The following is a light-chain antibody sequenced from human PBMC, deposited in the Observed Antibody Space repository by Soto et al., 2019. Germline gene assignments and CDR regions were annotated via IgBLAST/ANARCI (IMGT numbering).Light chain of an antibody. Sequence: QSVLTQPASVSGSPGQPITISCTGTSSDVGDYNLVSWYQQHPGKAPKLIIYEVTKRPSGVSNRFSASKSGNTASLTISGLQAEDEDDYYCCSYAGATTFEVFGGGTKLTVL. CDR2: EVT. CDR3: CSYAGATTFEV. J-gene: IGLJ2*01. CDR1: SSDVGDYNL. V-gene: IGLV2-23*02.